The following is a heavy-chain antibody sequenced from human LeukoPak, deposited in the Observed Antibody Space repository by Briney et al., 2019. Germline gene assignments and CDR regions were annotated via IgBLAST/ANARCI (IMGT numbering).Heavy chain of an antibody. CDR1: GFTFSSYA. CDR2: ISGSGGNT. D-gene: IGHD3-22*01. J-gene: IGHJ4*02. V-gene: IGHV3-23*01. CDR3: AKSDSITMIGVIITPFDY. Sequence: GGSLRLSCAASGFTFSSYAMSWVRQPPGKGLEWVSTISGSGGNTYYADSVKGRFTISRDNSKNTLDLQMNSLRADDTAVYYCAKSDSITMIGVIITPFDYWGKGTLVTVSS.